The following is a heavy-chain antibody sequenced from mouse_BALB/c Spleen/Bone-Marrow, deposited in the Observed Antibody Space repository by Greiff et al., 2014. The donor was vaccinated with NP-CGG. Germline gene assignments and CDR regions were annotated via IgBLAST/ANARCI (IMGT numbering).Heavy chain of an antibody. Sequence: QVQLQQPGAELVRPGASVKLSCKASDYTFTSYWINWVKQRPGQGLEWIGNIYPSDSYTNYNQKFKDKATLTVDKSSSTAYMQLSSPTSEDSAVYYCTRDDGSPFAYWGQGTLVTVSA. V-gene: IGHV1-69*02. J-gene: IGHJ3*01. CDR3: TRDDGSPFAY. CDR1: DYTFTSYW. D-gene: IGHD2-3*01. CDR2: IYPSDSYT.